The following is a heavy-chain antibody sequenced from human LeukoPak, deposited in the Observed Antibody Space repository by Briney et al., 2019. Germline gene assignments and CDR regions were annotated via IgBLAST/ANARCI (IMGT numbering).Heavy chain of an antibody. J-gene: IGHJ3*02. CDR2: IYYSGST. Sequence: SETLSLTCAVYGVSFSGYYWSWIRQHPGKGLEWIGYIYYSGSTYYNPSLKSRVTISVDTSKNQFSLKLSSVTAADTAVYYCARYLGYCTNGVCETHAFDIWGQGTMVTVSS. D-gene: IGHD2-8*01. CDR1: GVSFSGYY. V-gene: IGHV4-31*11. CDR3: ARYLGYCTNGVCETHAFDI.